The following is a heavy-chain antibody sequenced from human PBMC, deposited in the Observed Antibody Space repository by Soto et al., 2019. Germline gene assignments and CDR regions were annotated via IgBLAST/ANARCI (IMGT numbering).Heavy chain of an antibody. CDR2: ISGLNGDT. D-gene: IGHD2-2*02. CDR1: GYSFRNYG. V-gene: IGHV1-18*01. J-gene: IGHJ6*02. Sequence: QVQLVQSGAEVKQPGASVKVSCKASGYSFRNYGFIWVRQAPGQGLEWMGWISGLNGDTNYARSLQGRATMMTDTSTATGYMELRNLRSDDTAVYYCARAESYTTSWYAMDVWGQGTAVTV. CDR3: ARAESYTTSWYAMDV.